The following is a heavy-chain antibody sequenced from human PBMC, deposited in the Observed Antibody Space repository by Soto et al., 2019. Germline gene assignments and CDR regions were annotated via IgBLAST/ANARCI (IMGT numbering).Heavy chain of an antibody. CDR3: AKGWDRSGSYFSDKRKPRERSNWFDP. D-gene: IGHD1-26*01. CDR2: ISGSGGST. Sequence: GGSLRLSCAASGFTFSSYAMSWVRRAPGKGLEWVSAISGSGGSTYYADSVKGRFTISRDNSKNTLYLQMNSLRAEDTAVYYCAKGWDRSGSYFSDKRKPRERSNWFDPWGQGTLVTVSS. J-gene: IGHJ5*02. CDR1: GFTFSSYA. V-gene: IGHV3-23*01.